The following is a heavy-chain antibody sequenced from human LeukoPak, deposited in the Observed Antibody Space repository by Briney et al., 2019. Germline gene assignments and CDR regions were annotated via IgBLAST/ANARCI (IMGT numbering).Heavy chain of an antibody. CDR1: GLDFGSHG. J-gene: IGHJ6*03. CDR3: AKDPARSMDV. Sequence: GGSLRLSCAVSGLDFGSHGLHWVRQAPGKGLEWVAAVWADGRTKDVAGSVKGRFTASRNNFENTVFLQMNDLRVEDTAMYYCAKDPARSMDVWGKGTTVIVSS. CDR2: VWADGRTK. V-gene: IGHV3-33*06.